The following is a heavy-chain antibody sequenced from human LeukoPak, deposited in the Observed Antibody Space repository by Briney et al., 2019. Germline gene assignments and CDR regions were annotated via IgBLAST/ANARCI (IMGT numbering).Heavy chain of an antibody. D-gene: IGHD1-26*01. V-gene: IGHV3-23*01. J-gene: IGHJ6*02. CDR3: AKDKGWGYSSYDYYGTDV. CDR2: ISGSGGST. Sequence: PGGSLRLSCAASGFTFSSHAMSWVRQAPGKGLEWVSGISGSGGSTYYADSVKGRFTISRDISKNTLYVQMNSLRAEDAAVYYCAKDKGWGYSSYDYYGTDVWGQGTTVTVSS. CDR1: GFTFSSHA.